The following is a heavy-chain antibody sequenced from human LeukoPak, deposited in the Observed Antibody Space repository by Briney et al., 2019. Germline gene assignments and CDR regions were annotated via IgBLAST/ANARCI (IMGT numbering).Heavy chain of an antibody. D-gene: IGHD3-22*01. CDR2: ITSSGDGT. Sequence: GGSLRLSCVVSGFTVSTSYMAWVRQAPEKGLQWVSSITSSGDGTYYADSVKGRFTISRDNSENMLYLQMNSLRVEATAVYFCAKDRPNYYGSNGHYYRRDGDYWGQGTLVTVSS. J-gene: IGHJ4*02. V-gene: IGHV3-23*01. CDR1: GFTVSTSY. CDR3: AKDRPNYYGSNGHYYRRDGDY.